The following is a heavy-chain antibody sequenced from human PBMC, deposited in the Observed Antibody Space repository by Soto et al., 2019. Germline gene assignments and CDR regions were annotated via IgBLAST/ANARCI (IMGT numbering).Heavy chain of an antibody. V-gene: IGHV3-23*01. J-gene: IGHJ4*02. D-gene: IGHD3-10*01. CDR2: ISGSGGST. CDR3: AKDPRSFYRPAGADY. CDR1: GFTFSSYA. Sequence: GGSLRLSCAASGFTFSSYAMSWVREAPGRGLEWVSAISGSGGSTYYADSVKGRFTISRDNSKNTLYLQMNSLRAEDTAVYYCAKDPRSFYRPAGADYCGQGTLVTVSS.